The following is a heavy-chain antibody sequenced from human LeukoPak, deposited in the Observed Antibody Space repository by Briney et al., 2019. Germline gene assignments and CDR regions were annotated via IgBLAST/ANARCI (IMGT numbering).Heavy chain of an antibody. D-gene: IGHD5-18*01. CDR2: ISWNSGNV. V-gene: IGHV3-9*03. J-gene: IGHJ4*02. CDR1: GFTFDDYA. Sequence: GGSLRLSCVASGFTFDDYAMHWVRHGPGKGLEWVSGISWNSGNVGYADAVEGRFTISRDNVKNSLYLQMNSLRAEDMAFYYCARATGYSSGSVDYWGQGTLVTVFS. CDR3: ARATGYSSGSVDY.